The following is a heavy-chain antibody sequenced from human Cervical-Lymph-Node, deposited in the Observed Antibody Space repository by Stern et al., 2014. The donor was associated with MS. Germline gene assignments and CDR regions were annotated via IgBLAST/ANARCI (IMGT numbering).Heavy chain of an antibody. CDR3: ARRPSLYSSSSPFDY. D-gene: IGHD6-6*01. CDR2: SIPIFGTA. J-gene: IGHJ4*02. V-gene: IGHV1-69*01. Sequence: QVQLGQSGAEVKKPGSSVKVSCKASGGTFSSYAISWVRQAPGQGLEWMGGSIPIFGTANYAQKFQGRVTITADESTSTAYMELSSLRSEDTAVYYCARRPSLYSSSSPFDYWGQGTLVTVSS. CDR1: GGTFSSYA.